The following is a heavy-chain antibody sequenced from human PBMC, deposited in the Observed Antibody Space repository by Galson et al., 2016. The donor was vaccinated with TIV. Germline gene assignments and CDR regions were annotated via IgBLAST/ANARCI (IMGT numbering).Heavy chain of an antibody. J-gene: IGHJ3*02. Sequence: SLRLSCASSQFIFSDYEMNWVRQAPGKGLEWISYITSSGDTKHYADSVTGRFTISRDNAKNSLFLQMNSLRVKDTAIYYCVRGGTYYYDRSGCSDSFNIWGQGTLVTVSS. D-gene: IGHD3-22*01. V-gene: IGHV3-48*03. CDR1: QFIFSDYE. CDR3: VRGGTYYYDRSGCSDSFNI. CDR2: ITSSGDTK.